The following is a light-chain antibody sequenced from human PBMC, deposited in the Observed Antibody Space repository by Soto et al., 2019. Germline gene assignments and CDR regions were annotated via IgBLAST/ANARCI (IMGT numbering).Light chain of an antibody. Sequence: EIVMTQSPATLSVSPGERATLSCRASQSVGSNLAWYQQRPGQAPRLLIYGTSTRATGIPARFSGSGSATEFTLTISGLQSEDFAVYYCQQYNNWPPDFTFGQGTKLEIK. J-gene: IGKJ2*01. CDR3: QQYNNWPPDFT. CDR2: GTS. CDR1: QSVGSN. V-gene: IGKV3-15*01.